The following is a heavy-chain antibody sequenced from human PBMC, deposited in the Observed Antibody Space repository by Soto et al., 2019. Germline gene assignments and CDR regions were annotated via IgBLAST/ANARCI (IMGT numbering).Heavy chain of an antibody. Sequence: EVQLVESGGGLVQPGGSVRLSCAASGFTFSSYWMHWVRQAPGKGLVWVSRINSDGSSTSYADSVKGRFTISRDNAKNTLYLQMNSLRAEDTAVYYSVRTSLVVAAATREDYWGQGTLVTVSS. D-gene: IGHD2-15*01. V-gene: IGHV3-74*01. CDR3: VRTSLVVAAATREDY. J-gene: IGHJ4*02. CDR2: INSDGSST. CDR1: GFTFSSYW.